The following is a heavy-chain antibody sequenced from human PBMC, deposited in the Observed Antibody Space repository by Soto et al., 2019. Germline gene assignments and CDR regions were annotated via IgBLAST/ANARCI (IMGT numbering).Heavy chain of an antibody. V-gene: IGHV3-9*01. Sequence: EVQLVESGGGLVQPGRSLRLSCAASGFTFDDYAMHLVRQAPGKGLEWIATISWNSGSIGYADSVKGRFTISRDNAKNSLYMQMNSLSAEDTALYYCANNIARGYSYDYTYDYYGMDVWGKGTTGTDSS. CDR3: ANNIARGYSYDYTYDYYGMDV. D-gene: IGHD5-18*01. CDR2: ISWNSGSI. J-gene: IGHJ6*04. CDR1: GFTFDDYA.